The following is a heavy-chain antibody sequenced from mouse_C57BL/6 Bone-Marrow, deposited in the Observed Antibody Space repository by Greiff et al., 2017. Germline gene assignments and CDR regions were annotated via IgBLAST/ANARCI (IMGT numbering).Heavy chain of an antibody. J-gene: IGHJ2*01. CDR1: GFNIKDYY. CDR2: IDPADGDT. V-gene: IGHV14-1*01. D-gene: IGHD1-2*01. CDR3: TTPLRRGDY. Sequence: EVQLQQSGAELVRPGASVKLSCTASGFNIKDYYMHWVKQRPEQGLEWIGRIDPADGDTEYAPKFQGKATRTADTSSNTAYLQLSSLTSEDTAVYYCTTPLRRGDYWGQGTTLTVSS.